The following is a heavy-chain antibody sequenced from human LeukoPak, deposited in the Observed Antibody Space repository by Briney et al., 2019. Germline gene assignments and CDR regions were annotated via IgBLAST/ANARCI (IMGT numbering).Heavy chain of an antibody. CDR1: GFTFSSYA. Sequence: GGSLRLSCAASGFTFSSYAMSWVRQAPGKGLEWVSAISGSGGSTYYADSVKGRFTISRGNSKNTLYLQMNSLRAEDTAVYYCAKDRPHYDILTGYYGGEQYDAFDIWGQGTMVTVSS. V-gene: IGHV3-23*01. CDR3: AKDRPHYDILTGYYGGEQYDAFDI. CDR2: ISGSGGST. J-gene: IGHJ3*02. D-gene: IGHD3-9*01.